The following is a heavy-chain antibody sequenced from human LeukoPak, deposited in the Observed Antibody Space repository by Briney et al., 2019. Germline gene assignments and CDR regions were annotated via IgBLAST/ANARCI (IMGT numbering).Heavy chain of an antibody. CDR3: ARKAQTGSHSGPFDI. CDR1: GFTFSSHA. J-gene: IGHJ3*02. Sequence: GGSLRLSCAASGFTFSSHAMNWVRQAPGKGLEWISSISTDSLTIKYADFVSGQFTISRDNTEHLLFLQMNSLRAEDTAVYYCARKAQTGSHSGPFDIWGQGTLVTVSS. CDR2: ISTDSLTI. D-gene: IGHD1-26*01. V-gene: IGHV3-48*04.